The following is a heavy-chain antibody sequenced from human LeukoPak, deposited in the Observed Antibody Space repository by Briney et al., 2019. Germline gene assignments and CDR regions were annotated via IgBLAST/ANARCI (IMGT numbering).Heavy chain of an antibody. CDR1: GGSMSRYY. CDR3: ARLEGKVAASNCFDP. J-gene: IGHJ5*02. V-gene: IGHV4-59*08. D-gene: IGHD2-15*01. CDR2: IYYSGST. Sequence: SETLSLTCTVSGGSMSRYYWSWIRQPPGKGLEWIGYIYYSGSTNYNPSLKSRVTISVDTSKNQFSLKLNSVTAADTAVYYCARLEGKVAASNCFDPWGQGTLVTVSS.